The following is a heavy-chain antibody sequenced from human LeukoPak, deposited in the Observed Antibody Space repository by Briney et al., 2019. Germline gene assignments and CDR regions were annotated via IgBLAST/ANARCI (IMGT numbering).Heavy chain of an antibody. CDR2: INQDGNEI. D-gene: IGHD5-24*01. V-gene: IGHV3-7*01. J-gene: IGHJ4*02. CDR3: AGDEKWLQYY. CDR1: GFTFTTHR. Sequence: GGSLRLSCAASGFTFTTHRMTWVRQAPGKGLEWVANINQDGNEIYYVDSVKGRFTISRDSARNSLYLQMNSLRAEDTAIYYCAGDEKWLQYYWGQGTLVTVSS.